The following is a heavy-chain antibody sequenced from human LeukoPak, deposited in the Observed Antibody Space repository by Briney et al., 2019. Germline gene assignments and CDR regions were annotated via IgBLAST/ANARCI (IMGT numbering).Heavy chain of an antibody. CDR3: ARDVSFFRGRTGVYYLFDL. D-gene: IGHD3-10*01. CDR2: INPNSGDT. V-gene: IGHV1-2*02. CDR1: GYTLTDYY. Sequence: ASVKVSCKAFGYTLTDYYIHWLRQAPGQGLEWVGWINPNSGDTKYTQIFEGRVDMTRDMSANTAYMEMSRLTSDDTAVYYCARDVSFFRGRTGVYYLFDLWGQGTLVTVSS. J-gene: IGHJ4*02.